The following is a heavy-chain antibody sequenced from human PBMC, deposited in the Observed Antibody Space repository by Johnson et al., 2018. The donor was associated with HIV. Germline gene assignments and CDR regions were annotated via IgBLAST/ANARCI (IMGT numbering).Heavy chain of an antibody. J-gene: IGHJ3*02. Sequence: VQLVESGGGVVRPGGSLRVSCAASGFTFDDYGMSWVRQAPGKGLEWVSGINWNGGSTGYADSVKGRFTISRDNAKNSLYLQMNTLRAEDTALYYCARDPAAAALRAFDIWGQGTRVSVSS. D-gene: IGHD6-13*01. V-gene: IGHV3-20*04. CDR2: INWNGGST. CDR3: ARDPAAAALRAFDI. CDR1: GFTFDDYG.